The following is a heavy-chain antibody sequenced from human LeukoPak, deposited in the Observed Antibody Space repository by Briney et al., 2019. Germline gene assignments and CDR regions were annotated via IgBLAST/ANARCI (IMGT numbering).Heavy chain of an antibody. Sequence: PSGTLSLTCGVSGGSVINTNWWTWVRQPPGKGLEWIGEVHLDGRTNYNPSLESRLTMSVDMSENHISLKLTSVTAADTAVYYCAREGGPYCPLDYSGQGTLVTVSS. CDR1: GGSVINTNW. J-gene: IGHJ4*02. V-gene: IGHV4-4*02. CDR3: AREGGPYCPLDY. CDR2: VHLDGRT. D-gene: IGHD2-21*02.